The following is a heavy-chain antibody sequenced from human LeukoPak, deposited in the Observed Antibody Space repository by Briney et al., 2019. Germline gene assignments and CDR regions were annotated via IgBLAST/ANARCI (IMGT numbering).Heavy chain of an antibody. D-gene: IGHD3-22*01. CDR1: GYSFTRQG. V-gene: IGHV1-18*01. CDR3: ARADRDSSGDYFDY. Sequence: ASVKVSCMACGYSFTRQGISGLRQAPGQGLDWMGWISAYDGTPKYAQKIQGRVSMTTATSTRTAYIELRSMRSHAPAVYYCARADRDSSGDYFDYCSQGTLVTASS. CDR2: ISAYDGTP. J-gene: IGHJ4*02.